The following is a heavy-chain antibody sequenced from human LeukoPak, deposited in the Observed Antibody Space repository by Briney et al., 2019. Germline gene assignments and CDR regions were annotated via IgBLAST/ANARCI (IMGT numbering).Heavy chain of an antibody. D-gene: IGHD3-16*02. CDR2: IYSGGST. CDR1: GFTVSSNY. J-gene: IGHJ4*02. V-gene: IGHV3-66*02. Sequence: TGGSLRLSCAASGFTVSSNYMSWVRQAPGKGLEWVSVIYSGGSTYYADSVKGRFTISRDNSKNTLYLQMNSLRAEDTAVYYCASDDDYVWGSYRSYWGQGTLVTVSS. CDR3: ASDDDYVWGSYRSY.